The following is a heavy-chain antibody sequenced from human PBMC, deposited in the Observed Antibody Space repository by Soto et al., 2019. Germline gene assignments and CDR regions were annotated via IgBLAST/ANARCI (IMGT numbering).Heavy chain of an antibody. J-gene: IGHJ5*02. CDR1: GYTFTSYA. Sequence: ASVKVSCKASGYTFTSYAMHWVRQAPGQRLEWMGSIDPDDGKTNYAQKFQGRVTMTEDTSTDTAYMELSSLRSEDTAVYYCATDKAYWGSYPLGWFDPWGQGTLVTAPQ. V-gene: IGHV1-24*01. CDR3: ATDKAYWGSYPLGWFDP. CDR2: IDPDDGKT. D-gene: IGHD3-16*02.